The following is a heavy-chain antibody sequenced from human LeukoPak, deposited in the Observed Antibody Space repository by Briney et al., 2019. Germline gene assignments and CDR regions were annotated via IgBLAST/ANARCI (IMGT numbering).Heavy chain of an antibody. V-gene: IGHV5-51*01. J-gene: IGHJ4*02. CDR2: IYPADSDT. CDR1: GYSFTNYW. D-gene: IGHD3-10*01. CDR3: ARQSRDGSKTRGYYFDY. Sequence: ESLEISCQVSGYSFTNYWIGWVRQMPGKGLESMGIIYPADSDTTYSPSFQGQVTISADKSISTVYLQWSSLKASDTAMYYCARQSRDGSKTRGYYFDYWGPGSLGSVSS.